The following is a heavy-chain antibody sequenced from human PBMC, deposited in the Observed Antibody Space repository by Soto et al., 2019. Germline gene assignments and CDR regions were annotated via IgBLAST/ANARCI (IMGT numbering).Heavy chain of an antibody. CDR3: AREGSGYYDFWSGYYRPDYYYYGMDV. Sequence: ASVKVSCKASGYTFTSYDINWVRQATGQGLEWMGWMNPNSGNTGYAQKFQGRVTMTRNTSISTAYMKLSSLRSDDTAVYYCAREGSGYYDFWSGYYRPDYYYYGMDVWGQGTTVTVSS. CDR1: GYTFTSYD. V-gene: IGHV1-8*01. J-gene: IGHJ6*02. CDR2: MNPNSGNT. D-gene: IGHD3-3*01.